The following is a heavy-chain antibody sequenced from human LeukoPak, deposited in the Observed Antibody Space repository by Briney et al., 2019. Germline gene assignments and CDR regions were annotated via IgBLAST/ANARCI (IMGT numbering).Heavy chain of an antibody. J-gene: IGHJ1*01. CDR1: GGTFSSCA. Sequence: ASVKVSCKASGGTFSSCAISWVRQAPGQGLEWMGGIIPIFGTANYARKFQGRVTITADESTSTAYMELSSLRSEDTAVYYCARDRYGSGSYYYFQHWGQGTLVTVSS. V-gene: IGHV1-69*13. CDR3: ARDRYGSGSYYYFQH. D-gene: IGHD3-10*01. CDR2: IIPIFGTA.